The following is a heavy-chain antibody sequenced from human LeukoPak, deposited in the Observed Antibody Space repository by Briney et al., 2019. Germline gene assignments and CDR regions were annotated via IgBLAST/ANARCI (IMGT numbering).Heavy chain of an antibody. CDR3: ARGGGDYLLFDY. V-gene: IGHV4-39*07. D-gene: IGHD4-17*01. CDR1: GGSISSGDYY. Sequence: TSETLSLTCTVSGGSISSGDYYWSWIRQPPGKGLEWIGEINRSGSTNYNPSLKSRVTISVDTSKNQFSLKLSSVTAADTAVYYCARGGGDYLLFDYWGQGTLATVSS. CDR2: INRSGST. J-gene: IGHJ4*02.